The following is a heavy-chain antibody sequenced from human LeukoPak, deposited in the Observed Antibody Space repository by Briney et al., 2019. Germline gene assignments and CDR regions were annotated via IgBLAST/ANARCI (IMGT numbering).Heavy chain of an antibody. CDR2: IKSDGSAT. CDR1: GFTFSNYW. CDR3: ARGRYSGYEGGSDY. V-gene: IGHV3-74*01. Sequence: GGSLRLSCAASGFTFSNYWMHWVRQAPGKGLVWVSRIKSDGSATNYADSEKGRFTISRDNAKNTLYLQMNNLRVEDTGIYYCARGRYSGYEGGSDYWGQGTLVTVSS. J-gene: IGHJ4*02. D-gene: IGHD5-12*01.